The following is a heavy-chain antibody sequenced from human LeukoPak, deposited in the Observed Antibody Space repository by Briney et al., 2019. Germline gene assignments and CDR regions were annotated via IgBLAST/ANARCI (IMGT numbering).Heavy chain of an antibody. V-gene: IGHV1-46*01. Sequence: ASVKVSCKASGYTFTSYYMHWVRQAPGQGLEWMGIINPSGGSTSYAQKFQGRVTMTRDTSTSTVYMELGSLRSEDTAVYYCARDGGVGASYYWGQGTLVTVSS. CDR2: INPSGGST. D-gene: IGHD1-26*01. J-gene: IGHJ4*02. CDR1: GYTFTSYY. CDR3: ARDGGVGASYY.